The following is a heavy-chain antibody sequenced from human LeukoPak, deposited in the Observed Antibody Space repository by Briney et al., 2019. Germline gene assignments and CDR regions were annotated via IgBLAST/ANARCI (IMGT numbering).Heavy chain of an antibody. J-gene: IGHJ5*02. D-gene: IGHD3-9*01. CDR2: INPNSGGT. Sequence: ASVKVSCKASGYTFTGYYMHWVRQAPGQGLEWMGWINPNSGGTNYAQKFQGRVTMTRDTSISTAYMELSRLRSDDTAVYYCARDRPSYEILTGFDPWGQGTLVTVSS. CDR1: GYTFTGYY. CDR3: ARDRPSYEILTGFDP. V-gene: IGHV1-2*02.